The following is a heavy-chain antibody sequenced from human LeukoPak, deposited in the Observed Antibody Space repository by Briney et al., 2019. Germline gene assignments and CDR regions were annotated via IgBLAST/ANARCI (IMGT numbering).Heavy chain of an antibody. D-gene: IGHD5-12*01. CDR2: IWYDGSNK. J-gene: IGHJ4*02. Sequence: GRSLRLSCAASGFTFSSYGMHWVRQAPGKGLEWVAVIWYDGSNKYYADSVKGRFTISRDNSKNTLYLQMNSLRAEDTAVYYCAILTVDIVATTSFDYWGQGTLVTVSS. V-gene: IGHV3-33*01. CDR1: GFTFSSYG. CDR3: AILTVDIVATTSFDY.